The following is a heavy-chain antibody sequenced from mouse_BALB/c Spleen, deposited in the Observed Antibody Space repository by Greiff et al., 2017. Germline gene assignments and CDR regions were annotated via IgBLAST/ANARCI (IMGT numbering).Heavy chain of an antibody. Sequence: EVQLQQSGGDLVKPGGSLKLSCAASGFTFSSYGMSWVRQTPDKRLEWVATISSGGSYTYYPDSVKGRFTISRDNAKNTLYLQMSSLKSEDTAMYYCARDGYYGYFDYWGQGTTLTVSS. CDR3: ARDGYYGYFDY. V-gene: IGHV5-6*01. CDR2: ISSGGSYT. D-gene: IGHD2-3*01. J-gene: IGHJ2*01. CDR1: GFTFSSYG.